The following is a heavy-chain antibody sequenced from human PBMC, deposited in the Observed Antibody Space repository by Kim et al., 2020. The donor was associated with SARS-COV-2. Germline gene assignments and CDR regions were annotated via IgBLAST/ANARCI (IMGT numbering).Heavy chain of an antibody. D-gene: IGHD2-2*01. CDR2: ISGNGGST. V-gene: IGHV3-23*01. CDR3: AKDIYCSTTSCYFHFYGMDV. CDR1: GFTFTNYA. J-gene: IGHJ6*02. Sequence: GGSLRLSCAASGFTFTNYALTWVRQAPGKGLEWVSTISGNGGSTYYADSVKGRFTISRYNSKNTLSLQMNSLRAEDTAIYYCAKDIYCSTTSCYFHFYGMDVWGQGTTVTVSS.